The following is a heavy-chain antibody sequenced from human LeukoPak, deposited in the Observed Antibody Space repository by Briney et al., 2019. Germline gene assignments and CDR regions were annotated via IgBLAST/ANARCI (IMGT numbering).Heavy chain of an antibody. D-gene: IGHD3-3*01. V-gene: IGHV4-4*07. CDR3: ARVYVHYDFWSGYLNWFDT. CDR1: GGSISSYY. Sequence: SETLSLTCTVSGGSISSYYWSWVRQPAGKGLEGIGRIYTSGSTNYNPSLTSRVTMSVDTSKNQFSLKLSSVTAADTAVYYCARVYVHYDFWSGYLNWFDTWGQGTLVTVSS. J-gene: IGHJ5*02. CDR2: IYTSGST.